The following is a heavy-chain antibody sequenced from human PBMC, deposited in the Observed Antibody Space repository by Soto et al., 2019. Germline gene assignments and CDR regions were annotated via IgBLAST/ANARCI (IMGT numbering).Heavy chain of an antibody. D-gene: IGHD6-13*01. CDR3: SRHGDASSWYFFDY. J-gene: IGHJ4*02. CDR1: CGSISSSSYY. CDR2: IYYSGTT. Sequence: SLTCSVSCGSISSSSYYWAWIRQPPGKGPEWIGSIYYSGTTYYNPSLKSRVTIFVDTSKNQFSLYLNSVTAADTAVYYCSRHGDASSWYFFDYWGQGALVTVSS. V-gene: IGHV4-39*01.